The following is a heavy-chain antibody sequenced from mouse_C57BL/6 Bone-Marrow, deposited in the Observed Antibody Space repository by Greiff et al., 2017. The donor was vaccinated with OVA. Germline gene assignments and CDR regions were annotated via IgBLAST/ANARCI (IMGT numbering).Heavy chain of an antibody. CDR1: GYAFSSSG. CDR2: FYPGDGYT. J-gene: IGHJ2*01. Sequence: QVQLQQSGPELVKPGASVKISCKASGYAFSSSGMTWVKQRPGKGLEWIGRFYPGDGYTNYIGKFKGKATLTAYKSSSTAYMQLSSLTSEDSAVYFCARHEDGYYASYFDYWGKGTTLTVSS. CDR3: ARHEDGYYASYFDY. D-gene: IGHD2-3*01. V-gene: IGHV1-82*01.